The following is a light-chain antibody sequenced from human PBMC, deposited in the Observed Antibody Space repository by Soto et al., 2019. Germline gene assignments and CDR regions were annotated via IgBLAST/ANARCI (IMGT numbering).Light chain of an antibody. CDR1: QTISNY. CDR3: QQGYMYET. V-gene: IGKV1-5*03. CDR2: RSS. Sequence: DIQMTQSPSTLSASVGDRVTITCRASQTISNYLTWYQQRPGKAPKLLIYRSSILQNGVPSRFSGSGSGTVFTLAISSLHPDFFAEYYCQQGYMYETFVQGTRVEV. J-gene: IGKJ1*01.